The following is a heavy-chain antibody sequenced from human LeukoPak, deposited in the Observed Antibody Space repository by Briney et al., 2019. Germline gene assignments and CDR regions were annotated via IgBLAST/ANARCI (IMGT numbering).Heavy chain of an antibody. CDR3: ASLNYYDSSGYYESLTPPDY. CDR1: GFPFSSYS. Sequence: GGSLRLSCAASGFPFSSYSMNWVRQAPGKGLEWVSSISSSSSYIYYADSVKGRFTISRDNAKNSRYLQMNSLRAEDTAVYYCASLNYYDSSGYYESLTPPDYWGQGTLVTVSS. V-gene: IGHV3-21*01. D-gene: IGHD3-22*01. CDR2: ISSSSSYI. J-gene: IGHJ4*02.